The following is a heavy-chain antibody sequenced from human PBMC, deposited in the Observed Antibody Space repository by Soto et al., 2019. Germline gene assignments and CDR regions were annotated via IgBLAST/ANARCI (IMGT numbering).Heavy chain of an antibody. CDR2: NYYGGIT. V-gene: IGHV4-30-4*01. CDR3: ASGSTVINTLDF. J-gene: IGHJ4*02. D-gene: IGHD4-17*01. Sequence: QVQLQESGPGLVKPSQTLSLTCTVSGGSITSGDYYWSWIRQPPGKVLEWVGYNYYGGITYYNPSLESRITISLDTAKNQFSLELTSVTAADTAVYYCASGSTVINTLDFWGQGTLVTVSS. CDR1: GGSITSGDYY.